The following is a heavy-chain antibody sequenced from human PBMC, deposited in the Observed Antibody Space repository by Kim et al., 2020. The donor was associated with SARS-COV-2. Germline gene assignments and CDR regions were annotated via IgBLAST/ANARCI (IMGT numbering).Heavy chain of an antibody. D-gene: IGHD3-10*01. CDR3: ARGRLDITMVPLFDY. J-gene: IGHJ4*02. V-gene: IGHV3-30*01. Sequence: GKGRFTLPGDHSTNTLYLQMTSLRAEDTAVYYCARGRLDITMVPLFDYWGQGTLVTVSS.